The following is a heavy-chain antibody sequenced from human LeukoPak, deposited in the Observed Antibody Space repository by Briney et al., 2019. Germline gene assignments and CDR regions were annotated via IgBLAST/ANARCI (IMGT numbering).Heavy chain of an antibody. Sequence: TPGGSLRLSCAASGFTFSNAWMSWVRQAPGKGLEWVGRIKSKNVGGTTDYAAPVKGRFTISRDDSKNTVYLQMNSLKIEDTAVYYCTSHAAFDPWGQGTLVTVSS. CDR3: TSHAAFDP. CDR1: GFTFSNAW. J-gene: IGHJ5*02. CDR2: IKSKNVGGTT. V-gene: IGHV3-15*01.